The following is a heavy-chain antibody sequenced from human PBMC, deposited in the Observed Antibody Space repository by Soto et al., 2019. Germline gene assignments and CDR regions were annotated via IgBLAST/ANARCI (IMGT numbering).Heavy chain of an antibody. CDR3: ARTPYYGSGTPHQESIRYYYYYGMDV. V-gene: IGHV1-69*06. J-gene: IGHJ6*02. D-gene: IGHD3-10*01. Sequence: QVQLVQSGAEVKKPGSSVKVSCKASGGTFSSYAISWVRQAPGQGLEWMGGIIPIFGTANYAQKFQGRVTITADKSTSTAYMELSSLRSEDTAVYYCARTPYYGSGTPHQESIRYYYYYGMDVWGQGTTVTVSS. CDR2: IIPIFGTA. CDR1: GGTFSSYA.